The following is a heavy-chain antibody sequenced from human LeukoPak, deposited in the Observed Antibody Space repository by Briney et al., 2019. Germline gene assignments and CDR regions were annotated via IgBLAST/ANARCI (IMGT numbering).Heavy chain of an antibody. CDR3: AKDMVRSDY. CDR2: ISWGGGST. D-gene: IGHD3-22*01. CDR1: GFTFDDYT. J-gene: IGHJ4*02. Sequence: GGSLRLSCAASGFTFDDYTMHWVRQAPGKGLEWVSLISWGGGSTYYADSVKGRFTISRDNSKNTLYLRMNSLRAEDTAVYYCAKDMVRSDYWGQGTLVTVSS. V-gene: IGHV3-43*01.